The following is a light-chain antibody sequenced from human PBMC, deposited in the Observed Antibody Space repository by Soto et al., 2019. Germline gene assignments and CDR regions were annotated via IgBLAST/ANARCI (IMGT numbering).Light chain of an antibody. V-gene: IGKV3-11*01. J-gene: IGKJ3*01. CDR3: QQLSNWPPT. CDR1: QSVSSY. Sequence: EIVLTQSPATLSLSPGERATLSCRASQSVSSYLAWSQQKPGQAPRLLIYDASNRATGIPARFSGSVSGTDCTLTISSLEPEDFAVYYCQQLSNWPPTFGPGTNVDIK. CDR2: DAS.